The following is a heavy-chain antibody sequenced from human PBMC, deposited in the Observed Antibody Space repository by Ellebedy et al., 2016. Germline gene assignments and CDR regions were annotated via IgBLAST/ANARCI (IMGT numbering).Heavy chain of an antibody. V-gene: IGHV4-30-4*01. CDR3: ARVRNAKGDYGDYSYYYYYYGLDV. D-gene: IGHD4-17*01. CDR2: IYYSGST. J-gene: IGHJ6*02. Sequence: LRLXXSVSGGSISSDDSYWSWIRQPPGKGLEWIGYIYYSGSTDYNPSLKSRVTISVDTSKNQFSLKLRSVTAADTAVYYCARVRNAKGDYGDYSYYYYYYGLDVWGLGTTVTVSS. CDR1: GGSISSDDSY.